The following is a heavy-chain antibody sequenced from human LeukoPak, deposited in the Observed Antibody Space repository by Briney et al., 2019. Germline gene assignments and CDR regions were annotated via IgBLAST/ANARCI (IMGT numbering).Heavy chain of an antibody. CDR3: AKPGLNWNYNFDY. J-gene: IGHJ4*02. Sequence: PGGSLRLSCAASGFTFSSYGMHWVRQAPGKGLEWVAVISYDGSNKYYADSVKGRFTISRDNSKNTLYLQMNSLRAEDTAVYYCAKPGLNWNYNFDYWGQGTLVTVSS. D-gene: IGHD1-7*01. CDR2: ISYDGSNK. CDR1: GFTFSSYG. V-gene: IGHV3-30*18.